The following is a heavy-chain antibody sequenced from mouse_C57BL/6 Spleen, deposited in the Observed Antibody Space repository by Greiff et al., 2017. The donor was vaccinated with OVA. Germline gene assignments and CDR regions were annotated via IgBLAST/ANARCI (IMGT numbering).Heavy chain of an antibody. Sequence: EVHLVESGPGLVKPSQSLSLTCSVTGYSITSGYYWNWIRQFPGNKLEWMGYISYDGSNNYNPSLKNRISITRDTSKNQFFLKLNSVTTEDTATYYCARGRLRGYAMDYWGQGTSVTVSS. D-gene: IGHD3-2*02. V-gene: IGHV3-6*01. CDR3: ARGRLRGYAMDY. J-gene: IGHJ4*01. CDR1: GYSITSGYY. CDR2: ISYDGSN.